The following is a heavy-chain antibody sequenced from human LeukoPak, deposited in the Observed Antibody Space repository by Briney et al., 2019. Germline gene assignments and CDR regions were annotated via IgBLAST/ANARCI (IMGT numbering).Heavy chain of an antibody. D-gene: IGHD1-26*01. J-gene: IGHJ4*02. CDR2: ISAYNGNT. CDR3: ARDQVGATVFDY. CDR1: GGTFSSYA. V-gene: IGHV1-18*01. Sequence: ASVKVSCKASGGTFSSYAISWVRQAPGQGLEWMGWISAYNGNTNYAQKLQGRVTMTTDTSTSTAYMELRSLRSDDTAVYYCARDQVGATVFDYWGQGTLVTVSS.